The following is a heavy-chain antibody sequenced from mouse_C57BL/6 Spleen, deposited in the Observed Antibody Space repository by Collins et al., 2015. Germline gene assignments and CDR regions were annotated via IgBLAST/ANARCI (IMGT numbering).Heavy chain of an antibody. V-gene: IGHV1S56*01. Sequence: INWVRQRPEQGLEWIGWIFPGDGSTKYNEKFKGKATLTTDKSSSTAYMQLSRLTSEDSAVYFCAREGEVRPWFAYWGQGTLVTVSA. J-gene: IGHJ3*01. D-gene: IGHD2-14*01. CDR2: IFPGDGST. CDR3: AREGEVRPWFAY.